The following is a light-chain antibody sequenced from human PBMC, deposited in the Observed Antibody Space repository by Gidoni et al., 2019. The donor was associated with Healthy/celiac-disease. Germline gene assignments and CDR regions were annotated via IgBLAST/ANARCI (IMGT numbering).Light chain of an antibody. V-gene: IGKV1-6*01. J-gene: IGKJ1*01. CDR1: QGIRND. CDR3: LQDYNYPRT. Sequence: AIHQTQSPSSLSASVGDRVTITCRASQGIRNDLGWYQQKPGKAPKLLIYAASSLQSGVPSRFSGSGSGTDFTLTISSLQPEDFATYYCLQDYNYPRTFGQXTKVEIK. CDR2: AAS.